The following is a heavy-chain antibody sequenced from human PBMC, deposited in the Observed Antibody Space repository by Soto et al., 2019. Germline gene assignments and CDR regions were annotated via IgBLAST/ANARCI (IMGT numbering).Heavy chain of an antibody. CDR3: ARDPLLGSYYLNWFDP. J-gene: IGHJ5*02. CDR2: IIPIFGTA. Sequence: QVQLVQSGAEVKKPGSSVKVSCKASGGTFSSYAISWVRQAPVQGLEWMGGIIPIFGTANYAQKFQGRVTITADESTSTAYMELSSLRSEDTAVYSCARDPLLGSYYLNWFDPWGQGTLVTVSS. CDR1: GGTFSSYA. D-gene: IGHD3-10*01. V-gene: IGHV1-69*01.